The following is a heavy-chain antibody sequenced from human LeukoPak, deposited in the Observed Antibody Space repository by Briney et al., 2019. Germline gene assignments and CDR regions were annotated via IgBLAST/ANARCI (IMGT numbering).Heavy chain of an antibody. J-gene: IGHJ5*02. CDR2: INPSGGST. V-gene: IGHV1-46*01. CDR1: GYTFTSYY. D-gene: IGHD6-19*01. Sequence: ASVKVSCKASGYTFTSYYMHWVRQAPGQGLEWMGIINPSGGSTSYAQKFQGRVTMTEDTSTDTAYMELSSLRSEDTAVYYCATGGIAVAGTGNWFDPWGQGTLVTVSS. CDR3: ATGGIAVAGTGNWFDP.